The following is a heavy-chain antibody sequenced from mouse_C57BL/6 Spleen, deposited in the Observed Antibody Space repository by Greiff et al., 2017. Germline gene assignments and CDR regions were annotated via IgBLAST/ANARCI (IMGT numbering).Heavy chain of an antibody. Sequence: QVQLQQSGAELVRPGTSVKMSCKASGYTFTNYWIGWAKQRPGHGLEWIGDIYPGGGYTNYNEKFKGKATLTADKSSSTAYMQFSSLTSEDSAIYYCARRGSSYEYYFGYWGQGTTLTVSS. J-gene: IGHJ2*01. D-gene: IGHD1-1*01. V-gene: IGHV1-63*01. CDR2: IYPGGGYT. CDR3: ARRGSSYEYYFGY. CDR1: GYTFTNYW.